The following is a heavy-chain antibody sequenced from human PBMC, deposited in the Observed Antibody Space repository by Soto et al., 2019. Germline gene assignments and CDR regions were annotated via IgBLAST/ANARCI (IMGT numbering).Heavy chain of an antibody. D-gene: IGHD3-10*01. CDR2: IKSKTDGGTT. CDR1: GFTFSSYV. Sequence: GGSLRLSCAASGFTFSSYVMHWVRQAPGKGLEWVGRIKSKTDGGTTDYAAPVKGRFTISRDDSKNTLYLQMNSLKTEDTAVYYCTTEIPASYYYGSGNANYWGQGTLVTSPQ. J-gene: IGHJ4*02. CDR3: TTEIPASYYYGSGNANY. V-gene: IGHV3-15*01.